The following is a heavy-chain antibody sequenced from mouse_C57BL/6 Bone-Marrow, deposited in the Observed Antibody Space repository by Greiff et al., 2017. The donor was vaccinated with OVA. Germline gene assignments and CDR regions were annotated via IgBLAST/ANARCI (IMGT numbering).Heavy chain of an antibody. CDR3: ASGGDYYGSSSYYAMDY. V-gene: IGHV1-75*01. J-gene: IGHJ4*01. CDR1: GYTFTDYY. CDR2: IFPGSGST. Sequence: QVQLQQSGPELVKPGASVKISCKASGYTFTDYYINWVKQRPGQGLEWIGWIFPGSGSTYYNEKFKGKATLTVDKSSSTAYMQLSSLTSEDSAVYYCASGGDYYGSSSYYAMDYWGQGTSVTVSS. D-gene: IGHD1-1*01.